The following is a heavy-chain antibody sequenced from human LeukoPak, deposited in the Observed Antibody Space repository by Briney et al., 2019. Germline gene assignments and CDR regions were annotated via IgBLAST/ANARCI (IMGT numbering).Heavy chain of an antibody. V-gene: IGHV2-5*02. Sequence: ESGPTLVKPTQTLTLTCTFSGFSLNTSEVGVAWVRQRPGKALEWLALIYWDDNKRYSPSLKSRFTITKDTSNNQVVLTMTNVGPVDTATYYCARLTSSWYAYYYYMDVWGKGTTVTVS. CDR3: ARLTSSWYAYYYYMDV. CDR1: GFSLNTSEVG. CDR2: IYWDDNK. D-gene: IGHD6-13*01. J-gene: IGHJ6*03.